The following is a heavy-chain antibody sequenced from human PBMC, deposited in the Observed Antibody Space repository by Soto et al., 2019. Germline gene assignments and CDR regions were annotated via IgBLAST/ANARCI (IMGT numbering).Heavy chain of an antibody. V-gene: IGHV4-61*01. Sequence: SETLSLTCTVSGGSVSSGSYYWSWIRQPPGKGLEWIGYIYYSGSTNYNPSLKSRVTISVDTSKNQFSLKLSSVTAADTAVYYCARAPRITMIVNWFDPWGQGTLVTVSS. J-gene: IGHJ5*02. D-gene: IGHD3-22*01. CDR1: GGSVSSGSYY. CDR3: ARAPRITMIVNWFDP. CDR2: IYYSGST.